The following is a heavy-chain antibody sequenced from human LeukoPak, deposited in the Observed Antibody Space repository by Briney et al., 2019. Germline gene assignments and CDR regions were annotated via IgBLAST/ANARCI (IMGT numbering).Heavy chain of an antibody. V-gene: IGHV1-2*02. CDR3: AKDPRSWVAGTSDY. J-gene: IGHJ4*02. CDR2: INPNNGVT. D-gene: IGHD6-19*01. Sequence: GASVKVSCKASGYTFSVSYIHWVRQAPGQGLEWMGWINPNNGVTNYAQKFQGRVTMTSDTSISTAYMELRSLRSDDTAVYYCAKDPRSWVAGTSDYWGQGTLVTVSS. CDR1: GYTFSVSY.